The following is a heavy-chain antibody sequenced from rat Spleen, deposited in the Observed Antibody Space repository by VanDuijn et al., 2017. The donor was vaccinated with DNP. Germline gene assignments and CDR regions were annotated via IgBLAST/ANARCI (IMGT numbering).Heavy chain of an antibody. CDR2: VNSAGTT. J-gene: IGHJ4*01. D-gene: IGHD1-4*01. Sequence: EVQLQESGPGLVKTSQSLSLTCSVTGYSITSSYRWNWIRKFPGNKLEWMGSVNSAGTTNYNPSLKSRISITRDTSKNQFFLQLNSVTTDDTATYYCARWPGYNPPYAMDAWGQGTSVTVSA. CDR3: ARWPGYNPPYAMDA. V-gene: IGHV3-3*01. CDR1: GYSITSSYR.